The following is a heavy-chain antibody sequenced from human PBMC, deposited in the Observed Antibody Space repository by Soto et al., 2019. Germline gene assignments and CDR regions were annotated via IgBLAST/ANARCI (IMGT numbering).Heavy chain of an antibody. Sequence: PGGSLSLSCAASGFNFSSHGLHWVRQAPGKGLEWVAVISYDGSHKLSTESVKGRFTISRDNSKNTLSLQMNSLRTEDTAVYYCARENITRGHSSSWLRQYYYYGMDVWGQGTTVTVSS. D-gene: IGHD6-13*01. CDR2: ISYDGSHK. V-gene: IGHV3-30*03. CDR1: GFNFSSHG. CDR3: ARENITRGHSSSWLRQYYYYGMDV. J-gene: IGHJ6*02.